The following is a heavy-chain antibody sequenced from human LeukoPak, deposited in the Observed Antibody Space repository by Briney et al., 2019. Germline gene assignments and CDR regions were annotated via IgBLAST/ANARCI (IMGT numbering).Heavy chain of an antibody. CDR2: IYTSGST. CDR3: ARDIELGHFDY. Sequence: SETLSLTCTVSGGSISSGSYYWSWIRQPAGKGLEWIGRIYTSGSTNYNPSLKSRVTISVDTSKNQFSLKLSSVTAADTAVYYCARDIELGHFDYWGQGTQVTVSS. D-gene: IGHD6-13*01. CDR1: GGSISSGSYY. J-gene: IGHJ4*02. V-gene: IGHV4-61*02.